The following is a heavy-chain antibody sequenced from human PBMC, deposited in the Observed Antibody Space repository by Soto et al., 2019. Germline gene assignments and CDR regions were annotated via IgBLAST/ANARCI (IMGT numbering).Heavy chain of an antibody. CDR1: GFTFDDYA. D-gene: IGHD6-13*01. CDR3: AKDIGSSWYYFDY. Sequence: EVQLVESGGGLVQPGRSLRLSCAASGFTFDDYAMHWVRQAPGKGLEWVSGISWNSGSIGYADSVKGRFTISRDNAKNSLYRQMNSLRAEDTALYYCAKDIGSSWYYFDYWGQGTLVTVSS. J-gene: IGHJ4*02. V-gene: IGHV3-9*01. CDR2: ISWNSGSI.